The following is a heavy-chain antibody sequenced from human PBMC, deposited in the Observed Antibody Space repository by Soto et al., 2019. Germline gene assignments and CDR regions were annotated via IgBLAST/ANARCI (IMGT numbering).Heavy chain of an antibody. CDR1: GFTFGDYG. CDR2: IRSKTYGGTT. D-gene: IGHD6-19*01. V-gene: IGHV3-49*04. J-gene: IGHJ6*02. Sequence: EVQLVESGGGLVQPGRSLRLSCTGSGFTFGDYGMSWVRQAPGKGLEWVGFIRSKTYGGTTEYAATVKGRLTIARDDSKGIAYLQMNRLNTADTAVYYCARSPAFSSGWVRGPFYNYGMDGWGQGTTVTVAS. CDR3: ARSPAFSSGWVRGPFYNYGMDG.